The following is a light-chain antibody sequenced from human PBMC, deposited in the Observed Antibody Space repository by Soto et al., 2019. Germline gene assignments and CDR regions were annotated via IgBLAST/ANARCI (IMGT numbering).Light chain of an antibody. CDR3: QQYNNWPRT. CDR1: QSVSSN. V-gene: IGKV3-15*01. CDR2: GAS. J-gene: IGKJ1*01. Sequence: EILMTQSPATLPVSPGERATLSCRASQSVSSNLAWYQQKPGQAPRLLFYGASTRATGIPARFSGSGSGTEFTLTISSLQSEDFAVYYCQQYNNWPRTFGQGTKVEIK.